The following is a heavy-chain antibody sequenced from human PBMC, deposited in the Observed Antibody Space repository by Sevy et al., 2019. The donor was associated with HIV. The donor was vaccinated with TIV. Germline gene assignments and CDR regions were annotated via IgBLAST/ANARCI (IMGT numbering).Heavy chain of an antibody. CDR3: ATGIAAAGTHFDY. CDR2: FDPEDGET. Sequence: ASVKVSCKVSGYTLTELSMHWVRQAPGKGLEWMGGFDPEDGETIYAQKFQGRVTMTEDTSTDTAYMELGGLRSEDTAVYYCATGIAAAGTHFDYWGQGTLVTVSS. J-gene: IGHJ4*02. V-gene: IGHV1-24*01. CDR1: GYTLTELS. D-gene: IGHD6-13*01.